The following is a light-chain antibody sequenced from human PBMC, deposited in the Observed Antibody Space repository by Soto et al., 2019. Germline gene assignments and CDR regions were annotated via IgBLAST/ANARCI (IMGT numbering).Light chain of an antibody. CDR2: GAS. CDR1: QSVSDNN. V-gene: IGKV3-20*01. CDR3: QQFSSYPLT. J-gene: IGKJ4*01. Sequence: EVVWTQSPGTLSLSPGDRGALSCRSSQSVSDNNLAWYQLRPGQAPRLLIYGASRRATGIPDRFSASGTGTDFTLTISDVQPEDFAVYYCQQFSSYPLTFGGGTKVDI.